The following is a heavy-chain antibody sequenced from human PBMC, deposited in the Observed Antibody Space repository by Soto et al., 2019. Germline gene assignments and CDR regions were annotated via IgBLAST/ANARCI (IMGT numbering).Heavy chain of an antibody. V-gene: IGHV3-9*01. J-gene: IGHJ6*02. CDR3: AKGGGMGITIFGVVIIPGGYYYYGMDV. CDR2: ISWNSGSI. CDR1: GFTFDDYA. D-gene: IGHD3-3*01. Sequence: PRLSCAASGFTFDDYAMHWVRQAPGKGLEWVSGISWNSGSIGYADSVKGRFTISRDNAKNSLYLQMNSLRAEDTALYYCAKGGGMGITIFGVVIIPGGYYYYGMDVWGQGTTVTVSS.